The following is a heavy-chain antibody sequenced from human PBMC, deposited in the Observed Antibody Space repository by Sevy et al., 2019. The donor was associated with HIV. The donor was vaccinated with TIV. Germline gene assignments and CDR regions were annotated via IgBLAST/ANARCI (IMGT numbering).Heavy chain of an antibody. Sequence: GGSLRLSCAVSRFSFDSYGMTWVRQAPGKGLEWVSGISGSGTRTYYADSVKGRFSISRDNSKNRLYLQMNSLRSEDTAMYYCAKGGGGHYDPDEIGYYFYYYNMDVWGKGTTVTVSS. D-gene: IGHD3-22*01. V-gene: IGHV3-23*01. CDR2: ISGSGTRT. CDR1: RFSFDSYG. CDR3: AKGGGGHYDPDEIGYYFYYYNMDV. J-gene: IGHJ6*03.